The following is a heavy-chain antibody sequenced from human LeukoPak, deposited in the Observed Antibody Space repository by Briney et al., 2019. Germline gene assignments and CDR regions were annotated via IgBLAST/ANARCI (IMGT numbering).Heavy chain of an antibody. J-gene: IGHJ4*02. D-gene: IGHD3-10*01. CDR2: IHYSGGA. CDR3: ARYGSGKYMDY. V-gene: IGHV4-59*08. CDR1: GGSISSYS. Sequence: PSETLSLTCTVSGGSISSYSWSWIRQPPGKGLEWIGYIHYSGGANYNPSLKSRVTFSVDTSKNQFSPTLSSVTAADTAVYYCARYGSGKYMDYWGQGTLVTVSS.